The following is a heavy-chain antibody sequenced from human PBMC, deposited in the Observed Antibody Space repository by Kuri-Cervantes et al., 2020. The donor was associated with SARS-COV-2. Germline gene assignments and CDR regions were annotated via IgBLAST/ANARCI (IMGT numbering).Heavy chain of an antibody. Sequence: GESLKISCAASGFTFSSYAMSWVRQAPGKGLEWVSGISGSGGSTYSADPVKGRFTLSRDNAKNMLFLQMNSLRAEDTAVYYCVRDGDHWNFDYWGQGTLATVSS. D-gene: IGHD1-1*01. CDR2: ISGSGGST. J-gene: IGHJ4*02. CDR1: GFTFSSYA. CDR3: VRDGDHWNFDY. V-gene: IGHV3-23*01.